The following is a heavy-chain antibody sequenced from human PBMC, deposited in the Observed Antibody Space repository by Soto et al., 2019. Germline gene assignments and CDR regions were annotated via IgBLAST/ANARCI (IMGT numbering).Heavy chain of an antibody. CDR2: INPNSGGT. CDR3: AAIEMGGYSSSSHY. Sequence: GASVKVSCKASGYIFTDYYMHWVRQAPGQELGWMGRINPNSGGTNYAQKFQGRVTMTRDTSISTAYMELSSLRSEDTAVYYCAAIEMGGYSSSSHYWGQGTLVTVSS. V-gene: IGHV1-2*06. CDR1: GYIFTDYY. J-gene: IGHJ4*02. D-gene: IGHD6-6*01.